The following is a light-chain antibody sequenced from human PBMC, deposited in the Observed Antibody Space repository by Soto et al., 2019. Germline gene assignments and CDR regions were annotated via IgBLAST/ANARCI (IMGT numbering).Light chain of an antibody. CDR3: AAWDDSLNGVV. J-gene: IGLJ2*01. V-gene: IGLV1-44*01. Sequence: QSVLTQPPSASGTPGQRVTISCSGSTSNIGSNTVNWYHHIPGTAPKLLIYSHNQRPSGVPDRFSGSRSGTSASLAISGLQSDDEADYYCAAWDDSLNGVVFGGGTKLTVL. CDR2: SHN. CDR1: TSNIGSNT.